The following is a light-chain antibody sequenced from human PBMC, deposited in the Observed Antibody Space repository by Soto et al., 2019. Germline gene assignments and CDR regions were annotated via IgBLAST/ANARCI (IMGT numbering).Light chain of an antibody. J-gene: IGKJ4*01. Sequence: IVLTQSPGTLSLSPGERATLSCRASQSVGRNYLAWYQQKPGQPPRLLVYHASTMAAGIPDRFSGSGSGTDFTLTINTLEPEDFAVYYCHQYAFAPLTFGGGTKVEI. CDR1: QSVGRNY. CDR3: HQYAFAPLT. CDR2: HAS. V-gene: IGKV3-20*01.